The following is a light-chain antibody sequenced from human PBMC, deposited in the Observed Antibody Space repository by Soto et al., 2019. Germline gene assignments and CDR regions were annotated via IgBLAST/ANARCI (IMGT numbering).Light chain of an antibody. CDR1: QVVNNRY. CDR2: AAS. J-gene: IGKJ1*01. Sequence: EIVLTQSPGTLSLSPLEIATLSGISSQVVNNRYLAWYQQRPGQAPRLLIYAASSRATGIPDRISGSGSGTDFTLTISRLEPEDFAVYYCHQYGSAPRTFGQGTKVDIK. V-gene: IGKV3-20*01. CDR3: HQYGSAPRT.